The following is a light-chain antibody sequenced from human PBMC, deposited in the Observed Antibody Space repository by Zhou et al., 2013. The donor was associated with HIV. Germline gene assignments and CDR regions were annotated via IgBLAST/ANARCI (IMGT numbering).Light chain of an antibody. J-gene: IGKJ2*01. Sequence: DIQLTQSPSTLSASVGDTVTITCRASQSIRSWLAWYQQKPGKAPKFLIYGASFLESGVPSRFSGSGSGTEFTLTISSLQPDDVATYYCQQYNTLVTFGQGTKLEIK. V-gene: IGKV1-5*01. CDR2: GAS. CDR1: QSIRSW. CDR3: QQYNTLVT.